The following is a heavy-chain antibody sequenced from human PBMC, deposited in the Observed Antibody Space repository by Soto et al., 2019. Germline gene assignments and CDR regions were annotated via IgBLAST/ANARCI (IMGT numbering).Heavy chain of an antibody. Sequence: GASVKVSCKASGGTFSSYAISWVRQAPGQGLEWMGGIIPIFGTANYAQKFQGRVTITADESTSTAYMELSSLRSEDTAVYYCAISPYSSSWYGVYWGQRTLVTVSS. D-gene: IGHD6-13*01. CDR3: AISPYSSSWYGVY. CDR1: GGTFSSYA. CDR2: IIPIFGTA. V-gene: IGHV1-69*13. J-gene: IGHJ4*02.